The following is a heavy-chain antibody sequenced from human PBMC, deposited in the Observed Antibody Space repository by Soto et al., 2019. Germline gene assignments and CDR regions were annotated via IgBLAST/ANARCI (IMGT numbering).Heavy chain of an antibody. Sequence: PGGSLRLSCAASGFTFSSYEMNWVRQAPGKGLEWVSYISSSGSTIYYADSVKGRFTISRDNAKNSLYLQMNSLRAEDTAVYYCARATLDYWFGPWGQGTLVTVSS. CDR2: ISSSGSTI. J-gene: IGHJ5*02. V-gene: IGHV3-48*03. CDR3: ARATLDYWFGP. D-gene: IGHD3-3*01. CDR1: GFTFSSYE.